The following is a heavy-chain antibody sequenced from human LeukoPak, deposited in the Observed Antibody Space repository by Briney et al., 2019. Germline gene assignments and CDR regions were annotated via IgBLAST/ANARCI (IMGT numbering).Heavy chain of an antibody. D-gene: IGHD2-2*01. CDR1: GGTFSSYA. CDR2: INPNSGGT. Sequence: GASVKVSCKASGGTFSSYAISWVRQAAGQGLEWMGWINPNSGGTNYAQKFQGRVTMTRDTSISTAYMELSRLRSDDTAVYYCARLVTSWCSWFDPWGQGTLVTDSS. J-gene: IGHJ5*02. CDR3: ARLVTSWCSWFDP. V-gene: IGHV1-2*02.